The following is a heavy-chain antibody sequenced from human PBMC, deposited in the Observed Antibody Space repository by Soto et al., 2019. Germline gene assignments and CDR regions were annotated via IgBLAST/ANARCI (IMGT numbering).Heavy chain of an antibody. CDR1: GFSLSTNGVG. CDR3: VHRLFDRSCYLEVGFFDS. CDR2: FYWDHDK. J-gene: IGHJ4*02. Sequence: QITLKESGPNLVKPTETLTLTCIFSGFSLSTNGVGVGWIRQPPGKAPECLALFYWDHDKRYSPSLRNRLSATIDTSKYQVLLRMTNIDPVDACTYYCVHRLFDRSCYLEVGFFDSWGQGLPVTVSS. V-gene: IGHV2-5*02. D-gene: IGHD2-15*01.